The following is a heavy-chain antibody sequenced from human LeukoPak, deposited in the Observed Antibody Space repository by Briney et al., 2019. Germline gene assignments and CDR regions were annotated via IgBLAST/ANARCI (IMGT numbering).Heavy chain of an antibody. D-gene: IGHD5-18*01. CDR1: GGSISSSNW. J-gene: IGHJ6*03. V-gene: IGHV4-4*02. Sequence: SETLSLTCAVSGGSISSSNWWSWVRQPPGKGLEWIGEIYHSGSTNYNPSLKSRVTISVDKSKNQFSLKLSSVTAADTAVYYCARDSYGDYYYYYMDVWGKGTTVTVSS. CDR2: IYHSGST. CDR3: ARDSYGDYYYYYMDV.